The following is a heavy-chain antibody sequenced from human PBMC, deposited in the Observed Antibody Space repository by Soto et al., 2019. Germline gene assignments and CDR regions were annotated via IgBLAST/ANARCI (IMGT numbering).Heavy chain of an antibody. Sequence: QVQLVQSGAEVKKPGASVKVSCKASGYTFTSYYMNWVRQAPGQGLEWLGIINPSGGYTTYAQRFLGRVTMTRDTSTSTVHMELGSLTSEDTAVYYCARGGGIVVVTAPYDPWGQGTLVTVSS. CDR3: ARGGGIVVVTAPYDP. D-gene: IGHD2-21*02. V-gene: IGHV1-46*03. CDR2: INPSGGYT. J-gene: IGHJ5*02. CDR1: GYTFTSYY.